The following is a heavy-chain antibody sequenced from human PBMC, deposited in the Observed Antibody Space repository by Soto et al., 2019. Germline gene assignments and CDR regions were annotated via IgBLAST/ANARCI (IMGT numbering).Heavy chain of an antibody. CDR1: GFSVSNNY. CDR3: ASLTVAEGFDP. J-gene: IGHJ5*02. CDR2: IHAGGST. D-gene: IGHD6-19*01. Sequence: EVQLVETGGGLIQPGGSLRLSCAASGFSVSNNYMSWVRQAPGKGLEWVSIIHAGGSTYYADCVKGRFTISRDNSKNTVYLQRNGLRDEDTAMYYCASLTVAEGFDPWGQGTLVTVSS. V-gene: IGHV3-53*02.